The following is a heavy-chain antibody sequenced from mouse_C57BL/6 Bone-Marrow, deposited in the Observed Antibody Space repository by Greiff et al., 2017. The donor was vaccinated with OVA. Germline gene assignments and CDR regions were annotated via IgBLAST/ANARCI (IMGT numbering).Heavy chain of an antibody. CDR3: ARSRGSSYDYYAMDY. Sequence: QVQLQQSGAELVKPGASVKMSCKASGYTFTSYWITWVKQRPGQGLEWIGDIYPGSGSTNYNEKFKSKATLTVDTSSSTAYMQLSSLTSKDSAVYYCARSRGSSYDYYAMDYWGQGTSVTVSS. J-gene: IGHJ4*01. D-gene: IGHD1-1*01. V-gene: IGHV1-55*01. CDR2: IYPGSGST. CDR1: GYTFTSYW.